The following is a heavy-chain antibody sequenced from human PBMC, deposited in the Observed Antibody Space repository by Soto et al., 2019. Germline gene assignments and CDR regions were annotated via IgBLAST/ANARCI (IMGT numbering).Heavy chain of an antibody. J-gene: IGHJ4*02. Sequence: QVQLQKSGPGLVTPSQTLSLTCSISGDSVSSNIAAWNWIRQYPSRGLEWLGRTYYRSRWYNAYEVSLNSRITVNPDTYKNQFSLQLKSVTPEDPAVYYCARTEGYFDYWGQGTLVTVS. CDR2: TYYRSRWYN. CDR3: ARTEGYFDY. CDR1: GDSVSSNIAA. V-gene: IGHV6-1*01.